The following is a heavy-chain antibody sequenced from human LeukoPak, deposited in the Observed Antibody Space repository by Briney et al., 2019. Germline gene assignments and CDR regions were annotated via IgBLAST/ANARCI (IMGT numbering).Heavy chain of an antibody. J-gene: IGHJ3*02. Sequence: GGSLRLSCAASGFTFSSYGMHWVRQAPGKGLEGGAVIWYDGSNKYYADSVKGRFTISRDNSKNTLYLQMNSLRVEDTAAYYCARAPYYYDSGDAFDIWGQGTMVTVSS. D-gene: IGHD3-10*01. CDR3: ARAPYYYDSGDAFDI. CDR1: GFTFSSYG. CDR2: IWYDGSNK. V-gene: IGHV3-33*01.